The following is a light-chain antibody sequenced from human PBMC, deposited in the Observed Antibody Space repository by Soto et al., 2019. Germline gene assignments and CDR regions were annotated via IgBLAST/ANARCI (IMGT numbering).Light chain of an antibody. CDR3: SSYAGSNNYV. J-gene: IGLJ1*01. CDR2: EVS. CDR1: SSDVGGYNY. Sequence: QSALTQPPSASGSPGQSVTISCTGTSSDVGGYNYISWYQQRTGKAPKLMIYEVSKRPSGVPDRFSGSKSGNTASLTVSGLQAEDEADYYCSSYAGSNNYVFGTGTKVTVL. V-gene: IGLV2-8*01.